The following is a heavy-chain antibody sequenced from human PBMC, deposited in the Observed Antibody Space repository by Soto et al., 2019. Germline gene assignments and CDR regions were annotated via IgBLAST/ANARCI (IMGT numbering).Heavy chain of an antibody. CDR1: GYTFTNYA. D-gene: IGHD3-10*01. Sequence: QVQLVQSGAEVKKPGASVKVSCKASGYTFTNYAIDWVRQAPGQRLEWMGWINAGNGNAKYSQKFLGSVTITRDTSASTAYMELSSLRSEDTAVYYCVRAMGFGLADYWGQGVLVTFSS. J-gene: IGHJ4*02. CDR3: VRAMGFGLADY. V-gene: IGHV1-3*01. CDR2: INAGNGNA.